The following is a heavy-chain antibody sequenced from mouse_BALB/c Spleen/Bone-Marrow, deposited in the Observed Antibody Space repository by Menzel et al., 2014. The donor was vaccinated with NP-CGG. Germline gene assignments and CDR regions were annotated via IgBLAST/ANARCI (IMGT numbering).Heavy chain of an antibody. CDR1: GFTFINYG. CDR2: INVNGDTT. CDR3: ARGYDYSSWFAY. D-gene: IGHD2-4*01. V-gene: IGHV5-6-3*01. J-gene: IGHJ3*01. Sequence: EVMLVESGGGLVQPGGSLKLSCAASGFTFINYGMSWVRQTPDKRLEMIATINVNGDTTYHPDSVKGRFTISRDNVKNTLYLQMSSLKSEDTAMYYCARGYDYSSWFAYWGQGTLVTVSA.